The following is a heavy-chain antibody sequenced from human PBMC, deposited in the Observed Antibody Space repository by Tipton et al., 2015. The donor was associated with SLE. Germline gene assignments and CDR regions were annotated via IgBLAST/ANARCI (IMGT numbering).Heavy chain of an antibody. Sequence: TLSLTCAVSGYSISSGYYWGWIRQPPGKGLEWIGSIYHSGSTYYNPSLKSRVTISVDTSKNQFSLKLSSVTAADTAVYYCATKRPGIAVAGTGRGRGYFDYWGQGTLVTVSS. J-gene: IGHJ4*02. CDR3: ATKRPGIAVAGTGRGRGYFDY. V-gene: IGHV4-38-2*01. CDR2: IYHSGST. CDR1: GYSISSGYY. D-gene: IGHD6-19*01.